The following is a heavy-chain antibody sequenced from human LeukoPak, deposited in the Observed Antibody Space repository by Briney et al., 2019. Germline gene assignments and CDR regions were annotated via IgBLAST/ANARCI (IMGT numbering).Heavy chain of an antibody. CDR3: ARAIRYRSGGSCYRGPTSLFDY. CDR2: IIPILGIA. V-gene: IGHV1-69*04. CDR1: GGTFSSYA. Sequence: ASVKVSCKASGGTFSSYAISWVRQAPGQGLEWMGRIIPILGIANYAQKFQGRVTITADKSTSTAYMELSSLRSEDTAVYYCARAIRYRSGGSCYRGPTSLFDYWGQGTLVTVSS. J-gene: IGHJ4*02. D-gene: IGHD2-15*01.